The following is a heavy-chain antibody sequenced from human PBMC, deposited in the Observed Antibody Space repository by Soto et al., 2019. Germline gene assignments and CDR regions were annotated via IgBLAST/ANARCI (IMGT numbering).Heavy chain of an antibody. Sequence: PGGSLRLSCSASGFTFSSYAMYWVRQAPGKGLEYVSAISSHGDYTDYADSVKGRFIMSRDNSKNTLFLQMSSLRVEDTALYHCVKKSSLIRGLTTLYFDVWGRGTLVTVSS. J-gene: IGHJ2*01. CDR2: ISSHGDYT. CDR3: VKKSSLIRGLTTLYFDV. D-gene: IGHD3-10*01. CDR1: GFTFSSYA. V-gene: IGHV3-64D*06.